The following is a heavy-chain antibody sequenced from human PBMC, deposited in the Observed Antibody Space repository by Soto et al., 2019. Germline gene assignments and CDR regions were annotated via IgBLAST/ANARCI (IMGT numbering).Heavy chain of an antibody. CDR3: ARPSAYSSSWFSYYGMDV. Sequence: VAAQKRSCEGFGYSESSSWSGWVRQMTGKGLEWVAIIYPGDSDARYSPSFQGQVTISADKSINTAYLQWSSLKASDSGMYYCARPSAYSSSWFSYYGMDVWGQGTTVTVSS. J-gene: IGHJ6*02. CDR2: IYPGDSDA. D-gene: IGHD6-13*01. V-gene: IGHV5-51*01. CDR1: GYSESSSW.